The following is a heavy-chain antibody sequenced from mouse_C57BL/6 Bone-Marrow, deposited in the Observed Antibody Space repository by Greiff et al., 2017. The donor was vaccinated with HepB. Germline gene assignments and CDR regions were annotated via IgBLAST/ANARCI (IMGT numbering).Heavy chain of an antibody. CDR3: TRTRITTVVAKGFDY. D-gene: IGHD1-1*01. J-gene: IGHJ2*01. CDR1: GFNIKDDY. Sequence: VQLQQSGAELVRPGASVKLSCTASGFNIKDDYMHWVKQRPEQGLEWIGWIDPENGDTEYASKFQGKATITADTSSNTAYLQLSSLTSEDTAVYYCTRTRITTVVAKGFDYWGQGTTLTVSS. CDR2: IDPENGDT. V-gene: IGHV14-4*01.